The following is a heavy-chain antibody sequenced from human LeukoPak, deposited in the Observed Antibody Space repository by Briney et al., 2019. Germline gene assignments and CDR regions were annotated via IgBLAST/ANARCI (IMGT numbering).Heavy chain of an antibody. CDR1: GFTFDDYA. J-gene: IGHJ4*02. CDR2: ISWNSGSI. V-gene: IGHV3-9*01. D-gene: IGHD3-22*01. CDR3: AKDQLVVITAIDY. Sequence: GGSLRLSCAASGFTFDDYAMHWVRQAPGKGLEWVSGISWNSGSIGYADSVKGRFTISRDNAKNSLYLQMNSLRAEDTALYYCAKDQLVVITAIDYWGQGTLVTVSS.